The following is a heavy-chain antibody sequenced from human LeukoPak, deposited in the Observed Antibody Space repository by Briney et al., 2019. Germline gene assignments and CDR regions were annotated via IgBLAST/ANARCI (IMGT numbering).Heavy chain of an antibody. CDR1: GGSFSGYY. Sequence: SETLSLTCAVYGGSFSGYYWSWIRQPPGKGLEWIGEINHSGSTNYNPSLKSRVTISEDTSKNQFSLKLSSVTAADTAVYYCARACCGGDCYPLGIDYWGQGTLVTVSS. CDR2: INHSGST. CDR3: ARACCGGDCYPLGIDY. V-gene: IGHV4-34*01. J-gene: IGHJ4*02. D-gene: IGHD2-21*02.